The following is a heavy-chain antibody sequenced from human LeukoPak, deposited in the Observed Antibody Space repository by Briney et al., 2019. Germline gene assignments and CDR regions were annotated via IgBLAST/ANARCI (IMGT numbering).Heavy chain of an antibody. V-gene: IGHV4-38-2*02. J-gene: IGHJ6*03. D-gene: IGHD1-7*01. CDR3: AREFPYNWNYWGYYYYYMDV. Sequence: SETLSLTCSVSGYSISSGYYWGWIRQPPGKGLEWIGAIYYSGNTYYNPSLKSRVSISVDTSKNQFSLNLSSVTAADTAVYHCAREFPYNWNYWGYYYYYMDVWGKGTTVTVSS. CDR2: IYYSGNT. CDR1: GYSISSGYY.